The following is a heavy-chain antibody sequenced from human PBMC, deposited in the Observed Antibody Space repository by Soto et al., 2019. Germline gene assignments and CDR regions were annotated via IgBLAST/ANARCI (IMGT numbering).Heavy chain of an antibody. D-gene: IGHD2-2*01. J-gene: IGHJ5*02. Sequence: GGALGISCAGPGFTLRCYRMKLGRPAPGKGLEWVSYISSSSSTIYYADSVKGRFTISRDNAKNSLYLQMNSLRDEDTAVYYCARESAALNWFDPWGQGTLVTVSS. CDR1: GFTLRCYR. CDR2: ISSSSSTI. V-gene: IGHV3-48*02. CDR3: ARESAALNWFDP.